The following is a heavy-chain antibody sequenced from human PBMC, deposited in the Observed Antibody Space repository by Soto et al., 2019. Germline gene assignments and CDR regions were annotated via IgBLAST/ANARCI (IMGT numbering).Heavy chain of an antibody. D-gene: IGHD1-1*01. CDR2: INESGST. V-gene: IGHV4-34*01. J-gene: IGHJ4*02. Sequence: QVQLQQWGAGLVKPSETLSLSCAVYGQSFSGHSWAWIRQPPGKGLEWIGEINESGSTYYNLSLKSRVTLSTDTSKNQFSLKLSSVSAADTAAYFCARGSGIVALPGELEDVKYDYWGQGTLVNVSS. CDR1: GQSFSGHS. CDR3: ARGSGIVALPGELEDVKYDY.